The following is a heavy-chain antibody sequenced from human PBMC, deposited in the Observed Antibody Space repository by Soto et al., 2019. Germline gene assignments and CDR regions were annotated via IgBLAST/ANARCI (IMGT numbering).Heavy chain of an antibody. V-gene: IGHV4-59*01. D-gene: IGHD6-13*01. CDR2: IYYSGST. CDR1: GGSISSYS. Sequence: QVQLQESGPGLVKPSETLSLTCTVSGGSISSYSWSWIRQPPGKGLEWIGYIYYSGSTHYNPSLTSRVTISVDTSKTRFSVKLSAVTAADTALYSCARVGRAAAGIEWFAPWVQGTLVTVSS. J-gene: IGHJ5*02. CDR3: ARVGRAAAGIEWFAP.